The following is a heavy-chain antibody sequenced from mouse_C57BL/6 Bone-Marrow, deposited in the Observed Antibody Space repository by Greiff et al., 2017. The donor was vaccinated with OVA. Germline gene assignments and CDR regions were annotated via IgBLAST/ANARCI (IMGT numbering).Heavy chain of an antibody. V-gene: IGHV1-72*01. CDR2: IDPNSGGT. CDR3: ARVGADYDYDERAWFAY. D-gene: IGHD2-4*01. CDR1: GYTFTSYW. Sequence: VQLQQSGAELVKPGASVKLSCKASGYTFTSYWMHWVKQRPGRGLECIGRIDPNSGGTKYNEKFKSKATLTVDKPSSTAYMQLSSLTSEDSAVYYCARVGADYDYDERAWFAYWGQGTLVTVSA. J-gene: IGHJ3*01.